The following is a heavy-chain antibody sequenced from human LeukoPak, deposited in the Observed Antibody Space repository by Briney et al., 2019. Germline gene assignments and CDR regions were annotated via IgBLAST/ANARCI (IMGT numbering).Heavy chain of an antibody. CDR1: GFTFSSYG. V-gene: IGHV3-30*02. CDR2: IRYDGSNK. Sequence: GGSLRLSCAASGFTFSSYGMHWVRQAPGKGLEWVAFIRYDGSNKYYADSVKGRFTISRHNSKNTLYLQMNSLRAEDTAVYYCAKIVGDCSGGSCYLPDYYYYYMDVWGKGTTVTVSS. D-gene: IGHD2-15*01. CDR3: AKIVGDCSGGSCYLPDYYYYYMDV. J-gene: IGHJ6*03.